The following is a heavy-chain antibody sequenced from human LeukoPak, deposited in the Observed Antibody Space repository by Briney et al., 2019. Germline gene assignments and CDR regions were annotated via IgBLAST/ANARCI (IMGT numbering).Heavy chain of an antibody. D-gene: IGHD1-7*01. CDR2: IYSGGST. CDR3: ARGATGTSPRRGPYYYYMDG. Sequence: GGSLILSCAASGFTVSSNYVSWVRQAPGKGLEWVSVIYSGGSTYYADSVKGRFTISKDNSKTTLYLQMNSLRAEDTAVYYCARGATGTSPRRGPYYYYMDGWGKGTTVTDSS. J-gene: IGHJ6*03. V-gene: IGHV3-53*01. CDR1: GFTVSSNY.